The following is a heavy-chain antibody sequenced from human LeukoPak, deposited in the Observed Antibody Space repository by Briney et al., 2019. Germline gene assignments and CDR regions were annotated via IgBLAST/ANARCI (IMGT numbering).Heavy chain of an antibody. CDR3: ARHIPLIHSITGSYHYYMDV. CDR1: RGSISTKNYF. V-gene: IGHV4-39*01. D-gene: IGHD3-22*01. J-gene: IGHJ6*03. CDR2: ISHSGGT. Sequence: PSETLSLTCTGSRGSISTKNYFWGWIRQPPGKGLEWIGSISHSGGTYYSPSLKSRVTISIDTSKTQFSLKLRSVTAADTAVYFCARHIPLIHSITGSYHYYMDVWGEGTTVVVSS.